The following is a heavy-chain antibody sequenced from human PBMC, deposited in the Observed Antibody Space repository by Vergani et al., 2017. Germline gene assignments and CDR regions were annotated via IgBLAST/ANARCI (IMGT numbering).Heavy chain of an antibody. D-gene: IGHD2-2*01. CDR2: IIPIFGTA. Sequence: QVQLVQSGAEVKKPGSSVKVSCKASGGTFSSYAISLVRQAPGQGLEWMGGIIPIFGTANYAQKFQGRVTITADESTSTAYMELSSLRSEDTAVYYCARETVVVPAARGYYFDYWGQGTLVTVSS. J-gene: IGHJ4*02. CDR1: GGTFSSYA. V-gene: IGHV1-69*01. CDR3: ARETVVVPAARGYYFDY.